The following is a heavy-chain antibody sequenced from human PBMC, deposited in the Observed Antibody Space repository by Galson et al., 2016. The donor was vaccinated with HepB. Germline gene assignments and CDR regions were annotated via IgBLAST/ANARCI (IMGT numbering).Heavy chain of an antibody. CDR3: ARDRLTIINFQNWFDP. J-gene: IGHJ5*02. D-gene: IGHD3-9*01. V-gene: IGHV3-33*01. Sequence: SLRLSCAASGFTFSNYGMHWVRQAPGKGLEWVAVIWYDGSKTYYGESVKGRFTISRDNSKNTLFLQMDSLKDEDTAVYYCARDRLTIINFQNWFDPWGQGTLVTVSS. CDR2: IWYDGSKT. CDR1: GFTFSNYG.